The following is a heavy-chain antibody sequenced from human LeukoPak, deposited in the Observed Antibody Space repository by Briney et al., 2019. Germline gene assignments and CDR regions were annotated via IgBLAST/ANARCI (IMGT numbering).Heavy chain of an antibody. CDR1: GGSMSSHY. CDR3: ARLLDNDSSGYPDTFDM. CDR2: IYYSGTT. D-gene: IGHD3-22*01. J-gene: IGHJ3*02. Sequence: SETLSLTCTVSGGSMSSHYWSWIRQPPGKGLEWIGFIYYSGTTKYSPSLQSRVTMLLDTPKNQFSLKLTSVTAADTALYYCARLLDNDSSGYPDTFDMWGQGTMVTVS. V-gene: IGHV4-59*11.